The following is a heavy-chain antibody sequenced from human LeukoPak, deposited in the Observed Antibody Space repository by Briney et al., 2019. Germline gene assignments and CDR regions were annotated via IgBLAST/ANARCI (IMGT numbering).Heavy chain of an antibody. CDR2: IYYSGST. CDR1: GGSISSYY. J-gene: IGHJ4*02. Sequence: SETLSLTCTVSGGSISSYYWSWIRQPPGKGLEWIGYIYYSGSTNYNPSLKSRVTISVDTSKNQLSLKLSSVTAADTAVYYCARDTGAGGYSYGRIFDYWGQGTLVTVSS. D-gene: IGHD5-18*01. CDR3: ARDTGAGGYSYGRIFDY. V-gene: IGHV4-59*01.